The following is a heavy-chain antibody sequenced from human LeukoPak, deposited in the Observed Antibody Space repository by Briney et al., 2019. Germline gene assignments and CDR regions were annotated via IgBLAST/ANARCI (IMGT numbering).Heavy chain of an antibody. CDR1: GFTFSSSA. D-gene: IGHD2-15*01. Sequence: ASVKVSCKASGFTFSSSAMQWVRQARGQRLEWIGWIVVGSGNTNYAQKFQERVTITRDMSRSTAYMELSSLRSEDTAVYYCAKDMLLAFDTWGQGTMVTVSS. CDR3: AKDMLLAFDT. CDR2: IVVGSGNT. J-gene: IGHJ3*02. V-gene: IGHV1-58*02.